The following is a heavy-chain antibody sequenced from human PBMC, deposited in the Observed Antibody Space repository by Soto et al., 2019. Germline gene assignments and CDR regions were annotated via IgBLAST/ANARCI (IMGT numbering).Heavy chain of an antibody. V-gene: IGHV4-59*01. CDR1: GGSISSYY. Sequence: SETLSLTCTVSGGSISSYYWSWIRQPPGKGLEWIGYIYYSGSTNYNPSLKSRVTISVDTSKNQFSLKLSSVTAADTAVYYCARELWYPMVRGVLNWFDPWGQGTLVTVSS. CDR3: ARELWYPMVRGVLNWFDP. CDR2: IYYSGST. J-gene: IGHJ5*02. D-gene: IGHD3-10*01.